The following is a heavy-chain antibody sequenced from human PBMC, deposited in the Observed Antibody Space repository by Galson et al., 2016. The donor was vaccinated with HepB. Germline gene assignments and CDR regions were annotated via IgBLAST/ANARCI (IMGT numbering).Heavy chain of an antibody. D-gene: IGHD3-10*01. CDR1: GFIFNSYW. J-gene: IGHJ4*02. CDR3: VRESTGSYFD. CDR2: IRAAGSVQ. V-gene: IGHV3-7*01. Sequence: SLRLSCAASGFIFNSYWMNWVRQTPGKGLEWVANIRAAGSVQYYVDSVRGRFTISRDSATNSLYLQMGGQRVEETAVYYCVRESTGSYFDWGQGTLVTVSS.